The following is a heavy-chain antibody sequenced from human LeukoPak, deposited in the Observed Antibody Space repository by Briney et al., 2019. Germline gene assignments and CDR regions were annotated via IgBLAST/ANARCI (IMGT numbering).Heavy chain of an antibody. CDR2: ISAYNGNT. D-gene: IGHD6-13*01. CDR1: GYTFTSYG. CDR3: ARGIAAAGTYLPGY. J-gene: IGHJ4*02. V-gene: IGHV1-18*01. Sequence: GASVKVSCKASGYTFTSYGISWVRQAPGQGLEWMGWISAYNGNTNYAQKLQGRVTMTTDTSTSTAYMELRSLRSDDTAVYYCARGIAAAGTYLPGYWGQGTLVTVSS.